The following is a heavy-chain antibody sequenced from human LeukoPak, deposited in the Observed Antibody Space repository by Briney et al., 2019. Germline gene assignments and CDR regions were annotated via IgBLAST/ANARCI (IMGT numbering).Heavy chain of an antibody. Sequence: PGGSLRLSCAASGFTFSSYGMHWVRQAPGKGLEWVAVISYDGSNKYYADSVKGRFTISRDNSKNTLYLQMNSLRAEDTAVYYCARAPIAARYYFDYWGQGTLVTVSS. CDR2: ISYDGSNK. J-gene: IGHJ4*02. CDR1: GFTFSSYG. D-gene: IGHD6-6*01. V-gene: IGHV3-30*03. CDR3: ARAPIAARYYFDY.